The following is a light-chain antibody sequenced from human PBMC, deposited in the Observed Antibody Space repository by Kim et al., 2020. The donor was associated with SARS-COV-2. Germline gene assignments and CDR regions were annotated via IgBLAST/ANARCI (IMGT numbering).Light chain of an antibody. Sequence: GKTVTVSCTRSCAGICDNYVHWYQQRPGGVPTTVIYEDDQRPSGVSDRFSGSIDNSSNSASLTIAELRTEDEADYYCQSYNRDNVLFGGGTQLTVL. CDR3: QSYNRDNVL. V-gene: IGLV6-57*03. CDR1: CAGICDNY. J-gene: IGLJ2*01. CDR2: EDD.